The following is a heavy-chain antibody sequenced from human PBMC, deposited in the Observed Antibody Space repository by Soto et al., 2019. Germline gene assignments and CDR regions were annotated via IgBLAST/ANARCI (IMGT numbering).Heavy chain of an antibody. CDR2: IRRNSSII. J-gene: IGHJ6*03. CDR1: GFTLSISS. Sequence: GGSLRLSCAASGFTLSISSMNWVRQAPGKGLEWVSYIRRNSSIISYADSVKGRFTISRDNAKNSLYLQMNSLRAEDTAVYYCARVAAHYYYMDVWGKGTTVTVSS. D-gene: IGHD6-6*01. V-gene: IGHV3-48*04. CDR3: ARVAAHYYYMDV.